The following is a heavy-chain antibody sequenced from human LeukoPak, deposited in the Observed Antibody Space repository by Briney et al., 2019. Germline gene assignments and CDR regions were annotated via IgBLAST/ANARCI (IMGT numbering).Heavy chain of an antibody. V-gene: IGHV3-23*01. J-gene: IGHJ6*03. CDR3: AKDPYCSSTSCYLDSLGYYYYMDV. CDR2: ISGSGGST. Sequence: GGSLRLSCAASGFTFSSYAMSWVRQAPGKGLEWVSAISGSGGSTYYADSVKGRFTISRDNSKNTLYLQMNSLRAEDTAVYYCAKDPYCSSTSCYLDSLGYYYYMDVWGKGTTVTVSS. CDR1: GFTFSSYA. D-gene: IGHD2-2*01.